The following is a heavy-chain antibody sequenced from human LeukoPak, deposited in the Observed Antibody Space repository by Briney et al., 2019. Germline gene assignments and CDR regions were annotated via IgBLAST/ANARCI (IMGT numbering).Heavy chain of an antibody. Sequence: TGGSLRLSCAASGFTFSNYAMSWVRQAPGGGLEWGSSISGRGAGTYYADSVKGRFTISRDISKNTLYLQMKSLRAEDTAVYYCAKPETYGSGNSPYYYYYYMDVWGKGTTVTVSS. CDR2: ISGRGAGT. CDR3: AKPETYGSGNSPYYYYYYMDV. D-gene: IGHD3-10*01. V-gene: IGHV3-23*01. J-gene: IGHJ6*03. CDR1: GFTFSNYA.